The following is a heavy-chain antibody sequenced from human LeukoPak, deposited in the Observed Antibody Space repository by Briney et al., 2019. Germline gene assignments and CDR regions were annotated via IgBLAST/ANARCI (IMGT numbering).Heavy chain of an antibody. CDR1: GFTFSNYW. D-gene: IGHD2-8*01. CDR2: LNGDGTNI. Sequence: PGGSLRLSCVASGFTFSNYWMQWVRQVLGKGLVWVSRLNGDGTNIIYADSVKGRFTISRDNAENTLYLQMNSLRAEDTALYYCARSQSGVFDVWGQGTMVTVSS. CDR3: ARSQSGVFDV. V-gene: IGHV3-74*01. J-gene: IGHJ3*01.